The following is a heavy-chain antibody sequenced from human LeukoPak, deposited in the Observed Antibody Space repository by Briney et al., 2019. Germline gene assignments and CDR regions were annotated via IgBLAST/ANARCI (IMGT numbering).Heavy chain of an antibody. CDR3: ARGDAFSGDH. Sequence: GGSLRLSCAVSGFSFTNFWMSWVRQAPGRGREWVDNIHPEGNEKYHVESVKGRFTISRDNTKNFLFLQMNGLRVEDTAVYYCARGDAFSGDHWGQGTLVTVSS. V-gene: IGHV3-7*04. CDR2: IHPEGNEK. CDR1: GFSFTNFW. J-gene: IGHJ4*02.